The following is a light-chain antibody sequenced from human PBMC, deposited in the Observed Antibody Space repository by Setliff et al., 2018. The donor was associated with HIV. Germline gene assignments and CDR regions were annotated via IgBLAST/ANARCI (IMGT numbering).Light chain of an antibody. J-gene: IGLJ1*01. V-gene: IGLV2-23*02. CDR2: EVT. CDR3: CSYAHSSTYV. CDR1: SSDLGSYNL. Sequence: QFVLTQPASVSGSPGQSITISCTGTSSDLGSYNLVSWYQQHPGKAPKLMIYEVTKRPSGVSNRFSGSKSGNTASLTISGLQVEDESDYYCCSYAHSSTYVFGTGTKVTVL.